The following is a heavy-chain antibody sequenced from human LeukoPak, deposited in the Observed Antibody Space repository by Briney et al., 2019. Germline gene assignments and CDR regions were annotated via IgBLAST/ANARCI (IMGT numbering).Heavy chain of an antibody. CDR1: GGSVSSDY. Sequence: PSETLSLTCTVSGGSVSSDYWSWIRQPPGKGLEWIGYIYHTGNSDYNPSLRSRATISLDTSKNQFSLKLTSVTAADTAVYFCARHPFSSPFDYWGQGTLVTVSS. CDR3: ARHPFSSPFDY. CDR2: IYHTGNS. V-gene: IGHV4-59*08. J-gene: IGHJ4*02.